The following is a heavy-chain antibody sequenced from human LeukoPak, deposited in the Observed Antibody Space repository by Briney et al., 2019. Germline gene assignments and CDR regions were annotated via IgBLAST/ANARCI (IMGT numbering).Heavy chain of an antibody. D-gene: IGHD3-3*01. CDR2: ISGSGGST. CDR3: ASATIFGVVMTYYYYMDV. V-gene: IGHV3-23*01. CDR1: GFTFSSYA. J-gene: IGHJ6*03. Sequence: GGSLRLSCAASGFTFSSYAMSWVRQAPGKGLEWVSAISGSGGSTYYADSVKGRFTISRDNSKNTLYLQMNSLRAEDTAVYYCASATIFGVVMTYYYYMDVWGKGTTVTVPS.